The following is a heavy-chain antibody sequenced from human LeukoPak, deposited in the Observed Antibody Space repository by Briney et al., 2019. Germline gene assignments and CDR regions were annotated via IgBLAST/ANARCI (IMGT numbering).Heavy chain of an antibody. CDR2: IYYISNT. CDR1: GVSVGSAGYY. J-gene: IGHJ4*02. D-gene: IGHD1-26*01. CDR3: ARTQSQSGSYRYYFGY. V-gene: IGHV4-61*08. Sequence: SETLSLTCTVSGVSVGSAGYYWSWIRQPPGGGLEWIGYIYYISNTNYNPSLKSRVTMSLNPSGNQFSLKLNSVTSADTAMYYCARTQSQSGSYRYYFGYWGQGTLVTVSS.